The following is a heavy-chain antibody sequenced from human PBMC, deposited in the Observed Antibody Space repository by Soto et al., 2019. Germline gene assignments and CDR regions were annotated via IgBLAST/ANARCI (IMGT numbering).Heavy chain of an antibody. D-gene: IGHD2-15*01. Sequence: PGGSLRLSCAASGFTFSSYSMNWVRQAPGKGLEWVSSISSSSSYIYYADSVKGRFTISRDNAKNPLYLQMNSLRAEDTAVYYCARAEDCSGGSCPEIYYYYGMDVWGQGTTVTVSS. J-gene: IGHJ6*02. V-gene: IGHV3-21*01. CDR2: ISSSSSYI. CDR1: GFTFSSYS. CDR3: ARAEDCSGGSCPEIYYYYGMDV.